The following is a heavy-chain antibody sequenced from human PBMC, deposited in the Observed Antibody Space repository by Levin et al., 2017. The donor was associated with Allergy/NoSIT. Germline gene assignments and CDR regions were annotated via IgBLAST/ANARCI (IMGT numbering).Heavy chain of an antibody. CDR1: GFTFSSYA. D-gene: IGHD3-22*01. J-gene: IGHJ4*02. CDR3: AREGLRGYYDSSGYPYCFDY. V-gene: IGHV3-30*04. Sequence: GGSLRLSCAASGFTFSSYAMHWVRQAPGKGLEWVAVISYDGSNKYYADSVKGRFTISRDNSKNTLYLQMNSLRAEDTAVYYCAREGLRGYYDSSGYPYCFDYWGQGTLVTVSS. CDR2: ISYDGSNK.